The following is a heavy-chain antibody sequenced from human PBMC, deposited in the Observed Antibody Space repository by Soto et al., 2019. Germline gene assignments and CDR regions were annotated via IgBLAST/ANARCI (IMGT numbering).Heavy chain of an antibody. D-gene: IGHD5-12*01. V-gene: IGHV3-33*01. CDR3: ARGLRGVRYY. CDR2: ISNDENIK. Sequence: PGGSLRLSCVASGFNFGNFGMHWVRQAPGKGLEWLTVISNDENIKQDSVRGRFAIARDNSKNTLYLHLTSLRAEDTAIYSCARGLRGVRYYWGQGTLGAAAS. J-gene: IGHJ4*02. CDR1: GFNFGNFG.